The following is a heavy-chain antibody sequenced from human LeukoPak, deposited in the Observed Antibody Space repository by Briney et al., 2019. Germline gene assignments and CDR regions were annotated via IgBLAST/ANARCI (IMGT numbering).Heavy chain of an antibody. J-gene: IGHJ4*02. CDR2: IDSDGSSP. D-gene: IGHD4-17*01. V-gene: IGHV3-74*01. CDR3: AKENGDHEGY. Sequence: GGSLRLSCAASGFTFSSYWMHWVRQAPGKGLVWVSRIDSDGSSPIYTDSVKGRFTISRDNAKNTLYLQMNSLRAEDTAVYYCAKENGDHEGYWGQGTLVTVSS. CDR1: GFTFSSYW.